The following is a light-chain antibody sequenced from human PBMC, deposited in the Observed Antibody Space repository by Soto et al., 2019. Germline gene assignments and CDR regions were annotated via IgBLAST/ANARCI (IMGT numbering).Light chain of an antibody. Sequence: QSALTQPASVSGSPGQSITISCTGTSSDVGAYNYVSWYQQHPGKAPKLMIYEVDNRPSGVSNRFSGSKKSANTASLTISGLQAEDEADYYCSSYTTSTTVVFGGGTKVTVL. CDR1: SSDVGAYNY. V-gene: IGLV2-14*01. CDR3: SSYTTSTTVV. CDR2: EVD. J-gene: IGLJ2*01.